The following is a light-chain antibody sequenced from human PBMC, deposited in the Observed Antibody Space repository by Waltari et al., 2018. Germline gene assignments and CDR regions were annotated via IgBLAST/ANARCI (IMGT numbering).Light chain of an antibody. V-gene: IGKV1-27*01. CDR1: QGISNS. CDR3: QKYNSAPWT. Sequence: DIQMTQSPPSLSASVGDRVTITCRASQGISNSLAWYQQKPGRAPNLLIQSASILQSGVPSRFSGSGSGTDFTLAISSLQPEDVATYYCQKYNSAPWTFGQGTKVEIK. CDR2: SAS. J-gene: IGKJ1*01.